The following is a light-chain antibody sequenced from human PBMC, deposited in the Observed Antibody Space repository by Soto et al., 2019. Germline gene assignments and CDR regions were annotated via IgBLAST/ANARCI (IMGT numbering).Light chain of an antibody. J-gene: IGLJ1*01. Sequence: QSVPTQPASVSGSPGQSISISCTGTSSDVGGYNYVSWYQQHPGKAPKLMIYEVSNRPSGVSNRFSGSKSGNTASLTISGLQAEDEADYYCSSYTGTSTYGFGTGTKVTVL. V-gene: IGLV2-14*01. CDR2: EVS. CDR1: SSDVGGYNY. CDR3: SSYTGTSTYG.